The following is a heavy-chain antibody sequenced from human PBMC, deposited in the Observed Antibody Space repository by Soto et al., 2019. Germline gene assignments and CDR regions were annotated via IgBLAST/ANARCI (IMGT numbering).Heavy chain of an antibody. D-gene: IGHD2-8*01. V-gene: IGHV3-49*04. CDR2: IRSKAYGGTT. CDR3: TAGKLYPSLDFDY. Sequence: PGGSLKISCTASGFTFNDYTLSWVRQAPGKGLGWVGFIRSKAYGGTTEYAASVKGRFTNSRDDSKSIAYLQMNSLKTEDTAVYYCTAGKLYPSLDFDYWGQGTLVTVSS. J-gene: IGHJ4*02. CDR1: GFTFNDYT.